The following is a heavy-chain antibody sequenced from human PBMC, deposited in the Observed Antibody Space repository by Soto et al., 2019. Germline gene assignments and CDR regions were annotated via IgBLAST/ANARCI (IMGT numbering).Heavy chain of an antibody. D-gene: IGHD3-10*01. CDR3: AKESEYGGSQREYYFDY. V-gene: IGHV3-23*01. CDR2: ISASGAST. J-gene: IGHJ4*02. CDR1: GFTFTNSA. Sequence: QLLESGGGLVQPGGSLRLSCAASGFTFTNSATSWVRQAPGKGLEWVSSISASGASTYYADSVKGRFTISRDNSKNTISLQMSSLRAEDTAVYYCAKESEYGGSQREYYFDYWGQGILVTVSS.